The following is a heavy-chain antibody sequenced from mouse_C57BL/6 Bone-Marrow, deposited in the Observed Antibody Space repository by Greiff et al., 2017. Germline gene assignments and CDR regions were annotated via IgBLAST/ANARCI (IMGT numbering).Heavy chain of an antibody. V-gene: IGHV1-55*01. J-gene: IGHJ4*01. CDR3: ARGGNYDYYAMDY. Sequence: QVQLQQSGAELVKPGASVKMSCKASGYTFTSYWITWVKQRPGQGLEWIGEIYPGSGSTNYNEKFKSKATLTVDTSSSTAYMQLSSLTSEDSAVYYDARGGNYDYYAMDYWSRGTSVTVSS. CDR2: IYPGSGST. CDR1: GYTFTSYW. D-gene: IGHD2-1*01.